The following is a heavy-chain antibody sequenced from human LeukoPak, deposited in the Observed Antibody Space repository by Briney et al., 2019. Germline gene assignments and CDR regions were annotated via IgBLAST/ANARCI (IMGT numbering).Heavy chain of an antibody. Sequence: GGSLRLSCAASGFTFSDYWMHWVRQAPGKGLVWVSRISSDGSRVTYADSVKGRFTISRDNAKNSLYLQMNSLRAEDTAVYYCARVRGSYWPPDFDYWGQGILVTVSS. J-gene: IGHJ4*02. CDR2: ISSDGSRV. CDR1: GFTFSDYW. CDR3: ARVRGSYWPPDFDY. V-gene: IGHV3-74*01. D-gene: IGHD1-26*01.